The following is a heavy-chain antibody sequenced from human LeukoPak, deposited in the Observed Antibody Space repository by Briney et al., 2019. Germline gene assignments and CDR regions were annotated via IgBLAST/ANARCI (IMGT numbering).Heavy chain of an antibody. J-gene: IGHJ4*02. CDR3: ARVIAAADHFDY. Sequence: PSETLSLTCAVSGGSISSYYWTWIRQPPGTGLEWIGYVYNSGNTNYNPSLKSRVTISVDTSKNQFSLKLSSVTAADTAVYYCARVIAAADHFDYWGQGTLVTVSS. D-gene: IGHD6-13*01. CDR1: GGSISSYY. CDR2: VYNSGNT. V-gene: IGHV4-59*01.